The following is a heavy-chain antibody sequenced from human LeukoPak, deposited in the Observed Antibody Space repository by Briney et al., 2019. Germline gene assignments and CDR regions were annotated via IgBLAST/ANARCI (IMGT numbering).Heavy chain of an antibody. D-gene: IGHD3-10*01. CDR2: IFPSGGS. J-gene: IGHJ4*02. CDR3: ARGSSGSYFNY. CDR1: GESINNYF. Sequence: SETLSLTCTVSGESINNYFYSWVRQPAGKGLEWIGRIFPSGGSNYNPSIKSRVTMSVDTSKSQVSLKLSSLTAADTAVYYCARGSSGSYFNYWGQGALVTVSS. V-gene: IGHV4-4*07.